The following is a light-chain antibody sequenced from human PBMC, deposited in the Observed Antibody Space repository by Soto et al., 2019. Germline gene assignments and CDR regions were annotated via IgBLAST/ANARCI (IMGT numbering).Light chain of an antibody. CDR1: QSVTRH. V-gene: IGKV3-15*01. CDR2: DAS. CDR3: QQYNNWPPWT. J-gene: IGKJ1*01. Sequence: EIVMTQSPATLSVSPGERATLSCRASQSVTRHLAWYQQKPGQDPRLLIYDASTRATDIPARFSGGGSGTEFTLPISSLQSEDFAVYYCQQYNNWPPWTFGQGTKVEIK.